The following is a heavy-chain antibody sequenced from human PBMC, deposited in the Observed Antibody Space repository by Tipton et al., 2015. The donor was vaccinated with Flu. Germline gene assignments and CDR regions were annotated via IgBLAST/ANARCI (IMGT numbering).Heavy chain of an antibody. D-gene: IGHD5-24*01. CDR2: ISHGGTT. CDR3: ARGHGSTDTYLDS. J-gene: IGHJ4*01. V-gene: IGHV4-34*01. Sequence: TLSLTCAVYVGSFSGYYWSWIRQPPGQGLEWIGEISHGGTTNYNPSLKSRVTLSVDTSKNQFSLKLTSVTAADTALYYCARGHGSTDTYLDSWGQQTVVTVSS. CDR1: VGSFSGYY.